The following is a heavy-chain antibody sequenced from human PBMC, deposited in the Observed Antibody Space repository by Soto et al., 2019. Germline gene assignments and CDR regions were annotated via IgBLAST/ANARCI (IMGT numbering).Heavy chain of an antibody. D-gene: IGHD3-9*01. V-gene: IGHV3-74*01. J-gene: IGHJ5*02. CDR2: INFDGSSI. CDR1: GFSFSSYW. Sequence: EVQLVESGGGLVQPGGSLRLSCTASGFSFSSYWMHWVRQAPGEGLVWVSRINFDGSSITYADSVKGRFTISRDNAKNTLYLQMNSLRAEDTAVYYCARATAYDGLTGPWGQGTLVTVSS. CDR3: ARATAYDGLTGP.